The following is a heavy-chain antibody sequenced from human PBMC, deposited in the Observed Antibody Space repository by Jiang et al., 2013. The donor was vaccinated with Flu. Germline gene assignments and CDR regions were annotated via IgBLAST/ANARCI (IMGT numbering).Heavy chain of an antibody. Sequence: EVKKPGASVKVSCKASGYTFTGYYMHWVRQAPGQGLEWMGWINPNSGGTNYAQKFQGWVTMTRDTSISTAYMELSRLRSDDTAVYYCARDGETLDDTAMVTRWFDPWGQGTLVTVSS. V-gene: IGHV1-2*04. CDR3: ARDGETLDDTAMVTRWFDP. CDR2: INPNSGGT. CDR1: GYTFTGYY. J-gene: IGHJ5*02. D-gene: IGHD5-18*01.